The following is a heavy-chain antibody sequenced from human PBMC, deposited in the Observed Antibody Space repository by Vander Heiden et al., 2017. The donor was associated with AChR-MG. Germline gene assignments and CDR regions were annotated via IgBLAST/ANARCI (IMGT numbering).Heavy chain of an antibody. CDR1: GGTFSSYA. D-gene: IGHD4-17*01. Sequence: QVQLVQSGAEVKKPGSSVKVSCKASGGTFSSYAISWVRQAPGQGLEWMGGIIPIFGTANYAQKFQGRVTITADKSTSTAYMELSSLRSEDTAVYYCARDPPHTVRNRNDAFDIWGQGTMVTVSS. CDR2: IIPIFGTA. J-gene: IGHJ3*02. CDR3: ARDPPHTVRNRNDAFDI. V-gene: IGHV1-69*06.